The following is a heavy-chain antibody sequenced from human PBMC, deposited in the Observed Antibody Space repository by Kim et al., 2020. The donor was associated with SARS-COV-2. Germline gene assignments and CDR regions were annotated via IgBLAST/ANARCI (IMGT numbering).Heavy chain of an antibody. CDR3: LGGFYFDY. CDR2: GNGNT. Sequence: GNGNTIYSPTFQGRVTFTTDTSASTAYMELSFLRSEDSAVYYCLGGFYFDYWGQGTLVTVSS. D-gene: IGHD3-16*01. J-gene: IGHJ4*02. V-gene: IGHV1-3*01.